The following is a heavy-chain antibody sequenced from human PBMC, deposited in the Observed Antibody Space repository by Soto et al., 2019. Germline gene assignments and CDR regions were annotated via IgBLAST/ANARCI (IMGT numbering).Heavy chain of an antibody. CDR2: ISWNSGSV. CDR1: GFTFDDYA. V-gene: IGHV3-9*01. D-gene: IGHD3-22*01. CDR3: AKDLTNYDSSGHYFAF. J-gene: IGHJ4*02. Sequence: EVQLVESGGGLVQPGRSLRLSCAASGFTFDDYAMHWVRQAPGKGLEWVSGISWNSGSVGYADSVKGRFTISRDNAKNSLYLQMNSLRAEDTAFYYCAKDLTNYDSSGHYFAFWGQGTLVTVSS.